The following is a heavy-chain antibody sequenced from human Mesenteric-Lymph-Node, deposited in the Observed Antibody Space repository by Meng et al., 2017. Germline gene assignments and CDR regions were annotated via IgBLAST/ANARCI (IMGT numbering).Heavy chain of an antibody. V-gene: IGHV3-23*01. Sequence: GESLKTSCAASGFIFNNYAMSWVRQAPGRGLEWVSSVSGTGDITNSADSVNGRFTISRDNSKNTLYLQMNSLRAEDTAVYYCARAWRTHFDYWGQGTLVTVSS. CDR2: VSGTGDIT. D-gene: IGHD3/OR15-3a*01. J-gene: IGHJ4*02. CDR3: ARAWRTHFDY. CDR1: GFIFNNYA.